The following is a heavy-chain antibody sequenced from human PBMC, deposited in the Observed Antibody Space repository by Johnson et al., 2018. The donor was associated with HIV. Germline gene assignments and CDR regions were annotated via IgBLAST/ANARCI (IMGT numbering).Heavy chain of an antibody. CDR2: IRYDGSNK. Sequence: VQLVESGGGVVQPGGSLRLSCAASGFTFSSYGMHWVRQAPGKGLEWVAFIRYDGSNKYYADSVKGRFTISRDNSKTTLYLQMNSLRAEDTAVYYCAREHVGAFDIWGQGTMVTVSS. CDR1: GFTFSSYG. J-gene: IGHJ3*02. CDR3: AREHVGAFDI. D-gene: IGHD3-10*01. V-gene: IGHV3-30*02.